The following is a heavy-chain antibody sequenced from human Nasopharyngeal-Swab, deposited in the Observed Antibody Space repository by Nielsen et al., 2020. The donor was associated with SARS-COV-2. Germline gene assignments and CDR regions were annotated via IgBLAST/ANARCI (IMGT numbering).Heavy chain of an antibody. V-gene: IGHV4-59*12. CDR3: ARDEKRLTDYYYYYYGMDV. Sequence: SETLSLTCTVPGGSISSYYWSWIRQPPGKGLEWIGYIYYSGSTNYNPSLKSRVTISVDTSNNKFSLKLSSVTAADTAVYYCARDEKRLTDYYYYYYGMDVWGQGTTVTVSS. CDR2: IYYSGST. CDR1: GGSISSYY. J-gene: IGHJ6*02. D-gene: IGHD6-25*01.